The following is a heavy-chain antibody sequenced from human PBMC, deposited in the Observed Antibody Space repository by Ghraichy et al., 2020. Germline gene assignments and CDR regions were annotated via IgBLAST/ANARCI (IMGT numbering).Heavy chain of an antibody. CDR1: GFTFSTYA. D-gene: IGHD1-26*01. V-gene: IGHV3-30-3*01. J-gene: IGHJ5*02. CDR2: ISYDGNNK. Sequence: GGSLRLSCAASGFTFSTYAMHWVRQAPGKGLEWVAAISYDGNNKYYADSVKGRFTISRDNSKSTLYLQMNSLRTEDTALYYCARERNSGSVRGWFDPWGQGTLVTVSS. CDR3: ARERNSGSVRGWFDP.